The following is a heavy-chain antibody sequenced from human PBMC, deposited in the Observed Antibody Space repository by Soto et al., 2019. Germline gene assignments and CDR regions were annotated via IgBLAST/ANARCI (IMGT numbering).Heavy chain of an antibody. CDR2: ISSSGSTI. Sequence: GGSLRLSCAASGFTFSDYYMSWIRQAPGKGLEWVSYISSSGSTIYYADSVKGRFTISRDNAKNSLYLQMNSLRAEDTAVYYCARVDGMATSDAFDIWGQGTMVTVSS. D-gene: IGHD5-12*01. V-gene: IGHV3-11*01. CDR3: ARVDGMATSDAFDI. J-gene: IGHJ3*02. CDR1: GFTFSDYY.